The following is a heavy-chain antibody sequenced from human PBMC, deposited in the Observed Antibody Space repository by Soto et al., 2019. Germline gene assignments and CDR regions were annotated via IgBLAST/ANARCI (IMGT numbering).Heavy chain of an antibody. CDR2: ISWNSGSI. J-gene: IGHJ6*03. D-gene: IGHD4-17*01. Sequence: EVQLVESGGGLVQPGRSLRLSCAASGFTFDDYAMHWVRQAPGKGLEWVSGISWNSGSIGYADSVKGRFTISRDNAKNSLYLQMNSLRAEDTALYYCAKDGDYGDYYYYYMDVWGKGTTVTVSS. CDR3: AKDGDYGDYYYYYMDV. V-gene: IGHV3-9*01. CDR1: GFTFDDYA.